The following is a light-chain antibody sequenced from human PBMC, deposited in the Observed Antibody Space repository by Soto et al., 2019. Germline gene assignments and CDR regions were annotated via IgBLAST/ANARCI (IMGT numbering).Light chain of an antibody. CDR1: QTISIF. Sequence: DLPMTQSPSSLSASVGDRVTITCRASQTISIFLNWYQQKPGKAPKLLIYGASTLQSGVPSRFSGGGSGTYFLPPISRLKPEDFATNYCKRSYGSPPWTLGQGTRVKI. CDR3: KRSYGSPPWT. J-gene: IGKJ1*01. V-gene: IGKV1-39*01. CDR2: GAS.